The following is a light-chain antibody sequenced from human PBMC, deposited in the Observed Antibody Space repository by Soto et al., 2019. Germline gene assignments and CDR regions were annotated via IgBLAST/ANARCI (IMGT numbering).Light chain of an antibody. CDR1: QSVSSSY. CDR3: QQYGGSPRT. CDR2: GAS. V-gene: IGKV3-20*01. J-gene: IGKJ1*01. Sequence: EIALTQSPGTLSLSPGERATLSCNSSQSVSSSYLAWYQQQPGQAPRLIIYGASSRATGIPARFSGSGSGTDCTLSISRLEPEDVAVYYCQQYGGSPRTLVQGTKVDIK.